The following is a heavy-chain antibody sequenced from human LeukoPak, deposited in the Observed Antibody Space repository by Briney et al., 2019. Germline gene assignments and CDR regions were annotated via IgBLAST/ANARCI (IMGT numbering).Heavy chain of an antibody. V-gene: IGHV5-51*01. CDR3: ARLGHCSSTSCYPYYYDMDV. CDR1: GYSFTSYW. J-gene: IGHJ6*03. Sequence: GASLKISCKGSGYSFTSYWIAWVRQMPGKGLERMGIIYPGDADTRYSPSFRGQVTISADKSISTAYLQWSSLKASDTAMYYCARLGHCSSTSCYPYYYDMDVWGKGTTVTVSS. CDR2: IYPGDADT. D-gene: IGHD2-2*01.